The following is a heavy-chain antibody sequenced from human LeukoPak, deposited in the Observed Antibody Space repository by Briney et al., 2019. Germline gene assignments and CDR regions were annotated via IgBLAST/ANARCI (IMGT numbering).Heavy chain of an antibody. CDR3: ARDRGRITIFGVVIDENDAFDI. CDR1: GGSISSYY. CDR2: IYTSGST. V-gene: IGHV4-4*07. D-gene: IGHD3-3*01. Sequence: PSETLSLTCTVSGGSISSYYWSWIRQPAGKGLEWIGRIYTSGSTNYNPSLKSRVTMSVDTSKNQFSLKLSSVTAADTAVYYCARDRGRITIFGVVIDENDAFDIWGQGTMVTVSS. J-gene: IGHJ3*02.